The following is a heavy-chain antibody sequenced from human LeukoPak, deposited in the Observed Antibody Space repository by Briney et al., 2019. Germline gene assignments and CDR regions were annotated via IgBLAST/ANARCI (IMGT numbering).Heavy chain of an antibody. CDR3: ARGWGRWLQLVFDY. CDR2: INHSGST. Sequence: PSETLSLTCAVYGGSFSGYYWSWIRQPPGKGLEWIGEINHSGSTNYNPSLKSRVTISVDTSKNQFSLKLSSVTAADTAVYYCARGWGRWLQLVFDYWGQGTLVTVSS. CDR1: GGSFSGYY. J-gene: IGHJ4*02. D-gene: IGHD5-12*01. V-gene: IGHV4-34*01.